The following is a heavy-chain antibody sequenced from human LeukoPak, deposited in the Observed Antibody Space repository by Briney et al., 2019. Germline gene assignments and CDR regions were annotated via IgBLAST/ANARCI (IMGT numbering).Heavy chain of an antibody. CDR2: ISASGST. V-gene: IGHV4-61*02. Sequence: PSETLSLTCTVSGGSISSGSYYWSWIRQSAGKGLEWIGRISASGSTNHNPSLKSRITLSVDTSKNQFSLKLSSVTAADTAVYYCARDRPDCSSTSCYISYYYYGMDVWGQGTTVTVSS. J-gene: IGHJ6*02. CDR1: GGSISSGSYY. D-gene: IGHD2-2*02. CDR3: ARDRPDCSSTSCYISYYYYGMDV.